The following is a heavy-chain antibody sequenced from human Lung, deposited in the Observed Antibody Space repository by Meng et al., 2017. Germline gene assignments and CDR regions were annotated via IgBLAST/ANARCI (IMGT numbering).Heavy chain of an antibody. CDR3: ARESGYFEY. CDR2: IRGDGGSI. Sequence: VGGVRSGEGVVRRGGSLGLSCAASGFTFRSYWMHWVRQAPGKGLVWVSRIRGDGGSIVYADSVKGRFTISRDNAKNTLFLQMNSLRAEDTAVYYCARESGYFEYWGQGILVTVSS. J-gene: IGHJ4*02. CDR1: GFTFRSYW. V-gene: IGHV3-74*03.